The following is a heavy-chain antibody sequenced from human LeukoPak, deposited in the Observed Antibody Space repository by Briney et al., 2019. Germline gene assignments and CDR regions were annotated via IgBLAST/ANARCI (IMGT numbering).Heavy chain of an antibody. CDR3: ARASVENYYYYGMDV. J-gene: IGHJ6*02. Sequence: SVKVSCKASGGTFSSYAISWVRQAPGQGPEWMGRIIPIFGIANYAQKFQGRVTITADKSTSTAYMELSSLRSEDTAVYYCARASVENYYYYGMDVWAKGPRSPSP. CDR1: GGTFSSYA. V-gene: IGHV1-69*04. CDR2: IIPIFGIA. D-gene: IGHD4-23*01.